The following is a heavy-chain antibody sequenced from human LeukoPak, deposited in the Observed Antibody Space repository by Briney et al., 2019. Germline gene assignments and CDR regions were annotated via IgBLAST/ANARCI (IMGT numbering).Heavy chain of an antibody. CDR3: ARAGDAFDI. CDR1: GFTFSTYW. CDR2: IWYDGSDK. J-gene: IGHJ3*02. V-gene: IGHV3-33*08. Sequence: QPGGSLRLSCAASGFTFSTYWMHWVRQAPGKGLEWVAVIWYDGSDKYYTDSVKGRFTISRDNSKNTLYLQMNSLRAEDTAIYYCARAGDAFDIWGQETMVTVSS.